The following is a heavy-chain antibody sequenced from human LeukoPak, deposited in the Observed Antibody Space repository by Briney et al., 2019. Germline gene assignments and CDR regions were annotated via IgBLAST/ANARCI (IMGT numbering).Heavy chain of an antibody. Sequence: GGSLRLSCAASGFTFSSYSMNWVRQAPGKGLEWVSSISSSSSYIYYADSVKGRFTISRDNAKNSLYLQMNSLRAEDTAVYYCAREDSNMVRGVINSYYCYGMDVWGQGTTVTVSS. CDR2: ISSSSSYI. D-gene: IGHD3-10*01. V-gene: IGHV3-21*01. J-gene: IGHJ6*02. CDR1: GFTFSSYS. CDR3: AREDSNMVRGVINSYYCYGMDV.